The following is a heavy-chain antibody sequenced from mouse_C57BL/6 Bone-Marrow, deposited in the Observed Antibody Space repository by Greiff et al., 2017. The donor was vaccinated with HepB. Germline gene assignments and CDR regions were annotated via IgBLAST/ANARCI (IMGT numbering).Heavy chain of an antibody. D-gene: IGHD2-4*01. J-gene: IGHJ2*01. CDR1: GYTFTSYG. V-gene: IGHV1-81*01. CDR2: IYPRSGNT. Sequence: QVQLKQSGAELARPGASVKLSCKASGYTFTSYGISWVKQRPGQGLEWIGEIYPRSGNTYYNEKFKGKATLTADKSSSTAYMELRSLTSEDSAVYFCARRGLRRGGYWGQGTTLTVSS. CDR3: ARRGLRRGGY.